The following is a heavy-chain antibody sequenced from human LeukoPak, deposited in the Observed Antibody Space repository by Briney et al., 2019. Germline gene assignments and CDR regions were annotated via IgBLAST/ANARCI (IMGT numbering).Heavy chain of an antibody. Sequence: GGSLRLSCAASGFTFSSYSMNWVRQAPGEGLEWVSCISSSSSYIYYADSVKGRFTISRDNAKNSLYLQMNSLRAEDTAVYYCARAHNWKYGSFDFWGQGTLVTVSS. CDR3: ARAHNWKYGSFDF. V-gene: IGHV3-21*01. CDR2: ISSSSSYI. D-gene: IGHD1-7*01. CDR1: GFTFSSYS. J-gene: IGHJ4*02.